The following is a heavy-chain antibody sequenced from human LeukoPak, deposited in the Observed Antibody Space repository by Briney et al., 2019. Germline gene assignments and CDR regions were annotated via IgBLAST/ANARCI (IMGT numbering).Heavy chain of an antibody. V-gene: IGHV4-39*01. D-gene: IGHD2-2*01. CDR2: IYYSGST. Sequence: PSETLSLTCTVSGGSISSSSYYWGWIRQPPGKGLEWIWSIYYSGSTYYNPSLKSRVTISVDTSKNQFSLKLSSVTAADTAVYYCARQLGYCSSTSCYADKVDYWGQGTLVTVSS. CDR3: ARQLGYCSSTSCYADKVDY. J-gene: IGHJ4*02. CDR1: GGSISSSSYY.